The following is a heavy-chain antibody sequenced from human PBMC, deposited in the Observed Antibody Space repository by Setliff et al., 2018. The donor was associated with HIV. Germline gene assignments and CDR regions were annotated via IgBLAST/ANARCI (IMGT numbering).Heavy chain of an antibody. Sequence: SETLSLTCTVSGGSISSYYWSWIRQPPGKGLEWIGYIYYSGSTNYNPSLKSRVTISVDTSKNQFPLKLSSVTAADTAVYYCARGVRGYGEIRYFFYYYYMDVWGKGTTVTVSS. CDR1: GGSISSYY. D-gene: IGHD3-9*01. CDR2: IYYSGST. J-gene: IGHJ6*03. CDR3: ARGVRGYGEIRYFFYYYYMDV. V-gene: IGHV4-59*12.